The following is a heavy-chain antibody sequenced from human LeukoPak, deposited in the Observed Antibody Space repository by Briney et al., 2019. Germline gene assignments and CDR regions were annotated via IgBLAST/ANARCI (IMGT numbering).Heavy chain of an antibody. Sequence: SETLSLTCAVSGYSISSGYYRGWIRQPPGKGLEWIGSIYHSGSTYYNPSLKSRVTISVDTSKNHFSLKLSSVTAADTAVYYCARNPTGPYSSSSGDYWGQGTLVTVSS. J-gene: IGHJ4*02. CDR1: GYSISSGYY. CDR2: IYHSGST. V-gene: IGHV4-38-2*01. D-gene: IGHD6-6*01. CDR3: ARNPTGPYSSSSGDY.